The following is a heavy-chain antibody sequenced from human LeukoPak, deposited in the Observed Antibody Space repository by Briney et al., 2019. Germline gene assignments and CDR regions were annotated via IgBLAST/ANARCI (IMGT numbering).Heavy chain of an antibody. CDR3: ARDTAVTTEIGPYYFDY. V-gene: IGHV1-46*01. Sequence: ASVKVSXKASGYTFTSYYMHWVRQAPGQGLEWMGIINPSGGSTSYAQKFQGRVTMTRDTSTSTVYMELSSLRSEDTAVYYCARDTAVTTEIGPYYFDYWGQGTLVTVSS. J-gene: IGHJ4*02. D-gene: IGHD4-17*01. CDR1: GYTFTSYY. CDR2: INPSGGST.